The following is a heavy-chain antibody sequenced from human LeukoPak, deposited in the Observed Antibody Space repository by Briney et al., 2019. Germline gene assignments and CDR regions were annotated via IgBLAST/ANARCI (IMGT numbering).Heavy chain of an antibody. CDR3: ARLDGSGYYGIDY. CDR1: GGSITTTSSF. Sequence: SETLSLTCTVSGGSITTTSSFWGWIRQPPGKGLEWIGAIYYSGSTSYNPSLESRVTMSVDTSKNQFSLKLSSVTAADTAVYYCARLDGSGYYGIDYWGQGTLVTVSS. J-gene: IGHJ4*02. CDR2: IYYSGST. D-gene: IGHD3-22*01. V-gene: IGHV4-39*01.